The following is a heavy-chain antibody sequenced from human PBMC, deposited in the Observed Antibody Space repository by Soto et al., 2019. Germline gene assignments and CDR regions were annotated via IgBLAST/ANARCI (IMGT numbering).Heavy chain of an antibody. CDR2: ISWNSGSI. CDR3: AXXXXXXXXXXGYXFDY. J-gene: IGHJ4*02. Sequence: EVQLVESGGGLVQPGRSLRLSCAASGFTFDDYAMHWVRQAPGXXLEXVXGISWNSGSIGYADSVKGRFTISRDNAKNSLYLQMNSLRAEDTALXYXAXXXXXXXXXXGYXFDYWGQGTLVTVSS. CDR1: GFTFDDYA. V-gene: IGHV3-9*01.